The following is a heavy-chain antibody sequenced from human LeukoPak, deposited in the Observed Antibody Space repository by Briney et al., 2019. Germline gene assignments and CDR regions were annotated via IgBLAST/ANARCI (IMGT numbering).Heavy chain of an antibody. CDR1: GGTFISYA. CDR2: IIPIFGTA. D-gene: IGHD6-19*01. CDR3: ASHRGVAVAGFFDY. J-gene: IGHJ4*02. Sequence: SVKVSCKASGGTFISYAISWVRQAPGQGLEWMGGIIPIFGTANYAQKFQGRVTITADESTSTAYMELSSLRSEDTAVYYCASHRGVAVAGFFDYWGQGTLVTVSS. V-gene: IGHV1-69*01.